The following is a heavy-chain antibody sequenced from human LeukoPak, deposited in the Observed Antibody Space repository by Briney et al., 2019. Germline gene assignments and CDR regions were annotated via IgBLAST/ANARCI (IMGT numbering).Heavy chain of an antibody. Sequence: GESLKISCKGSGYRFTSYWIGWVRQMPGKGLEWMGIIYPGDSDTRYSPSFQGHVTISAGKSISTASLQWSSLKASDTATYYCARQHSSSSGPYYYYMDVWGKGATVTVSS. J-gene: IGHJ6*03. D-gene: IGHD6-13*01. V-gene: IGHV5-51*01. CDR1: GYRFTSYW. CDR2: IYPGDSDT. CDR3: ARQHSSSSGPYYYYMDV.